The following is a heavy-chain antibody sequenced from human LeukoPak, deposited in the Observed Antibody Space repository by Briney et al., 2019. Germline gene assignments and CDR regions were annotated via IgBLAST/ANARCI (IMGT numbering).Heavy chain of an antibody. J-gene: IGHJ4*01. CDR1: GGSFSGYY. V-gene: IGHV4-34*01. Sequence: PSETLSLTCAVYGGSFSGYYWSWIRQPPGKGLEWIGEINHSGSTNYNPSLKSRVTISVDTSKNQFSLKLSSVTAADTAVYYCARSDYGWGHLCYWGQEPWSPSPQ. CDR3: ARSDYGWGHLCY. D-gene: IGHD3-16*01. CDR2: INHSGST.